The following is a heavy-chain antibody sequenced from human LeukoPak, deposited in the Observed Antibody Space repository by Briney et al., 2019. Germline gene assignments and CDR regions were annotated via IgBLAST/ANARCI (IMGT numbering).Heavy chain of an antibody. CDR3: VRWGEEAGMDR. CDR2: IHPDGSDT. Sequence: GGSLRLSCAAFDFSFSDSTMSWVRQAAGKGLEWVANIHPDGSDTSYVDSVKGRFTISRDNAKESMFLQMNSLRAEEMAVYCCVRWGEEAGMDRWGQGTLVTVSS. D-gene: IGHD6-19*01. V-gene: IGHV3-7*01. J-gene: IGHJ5*02. CDR1: DFSFSDST.